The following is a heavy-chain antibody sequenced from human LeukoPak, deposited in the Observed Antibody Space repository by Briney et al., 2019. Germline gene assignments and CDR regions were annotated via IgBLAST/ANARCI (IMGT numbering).Heavy chain of an antibody. CDR1: GFIFSTFD. V-gene: IGHV3-23*01. D-gene: IGHD3-22*01. CDR2: ISGAGGTT. Sequence: PGGSLRLSCAASGFIFSTFDMSWVRQAPGKGLQWVSTISGAGGTTLFADSVKGRFSISRDNSNNKVFLQMNSLRVEDTAVYYCAKASDFDSSGFPIDVFDFWGQGLLVSVAS. J-gene: IGHJ4*02. CDR3: AKASDFDSSGFPIDVFDF.